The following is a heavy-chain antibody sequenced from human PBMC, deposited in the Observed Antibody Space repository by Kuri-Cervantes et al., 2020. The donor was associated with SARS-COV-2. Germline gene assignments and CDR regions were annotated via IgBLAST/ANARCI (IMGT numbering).Heavy chain of an antibody. CDR3: ARAYCSSTSWQLDY. V-gene: IGHV3-30-3*01. J-gene: IGHJ4*02. CDR1: GFTFSSYA. CDR2: ISNDGSNK. Sequence: GESLKISCAASGFTFSSYAMHWVRQAPGKGLEWVAVISNDGSNKYYADSVKSRFTISRDNSKNTLYLQMNSLRAEGTAVYYCARAYCSSTSWQLDYWGQGTLVTVSS. D-gene: IGHD2-2*01.